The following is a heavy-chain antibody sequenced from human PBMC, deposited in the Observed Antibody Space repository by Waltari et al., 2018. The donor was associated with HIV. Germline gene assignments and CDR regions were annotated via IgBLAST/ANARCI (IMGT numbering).Heavy chain of an antibody. CDR2: IDYTGRA. D-gene: IGHD2-21*01. Sequence: QVQLQESGPGLVKPSETLSLTCSVSGDSVGSGSCYWSWMRQPPGKGLEWIGNIDYTGRANYNPSLKTRVTISADTSKNHLSLKLTAVTAGDTAIYYCARVVASAGLRFDRWGQGSLVTVSS. V-gene: IGHV4-61*03. J-gene: IGHJ5*02. CDR1: GDSVGSGSCY. CDR3: ARVVASAGLRFDR.